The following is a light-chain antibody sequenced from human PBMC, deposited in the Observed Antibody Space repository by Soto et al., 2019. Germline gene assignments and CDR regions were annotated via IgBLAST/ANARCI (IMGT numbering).Light chain of an antibody. CDR3: SSYTSSSTFWV. Sequence: QSALTQPASVSGSPGQSITISCTGTSSDVGGYNYVSWYQQHPGKAPKLMIYDVSNRPSEVSNRFSGSKSGNTASLTISGLQAEDEADYYCSSYTSSSTFWVFGGGTKLTVL. CDR1: SSDVGGYNY. J-gene: IGLJ3*02. V-gene: IGLV2-14*01. CDR2: DVS.